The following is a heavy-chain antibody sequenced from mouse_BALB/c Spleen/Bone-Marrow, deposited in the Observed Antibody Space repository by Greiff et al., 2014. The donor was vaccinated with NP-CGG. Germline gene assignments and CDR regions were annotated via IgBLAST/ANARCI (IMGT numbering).Heavy chain of an antibody. Sequence: EVKVEESGGGLVQPGGSRKLSCAASGFTFSSFGMHWVRQAPEKGLEWVAYISSGSSTIYYADTVKGRFTISRDNPKNTLFLQMTSLRSEDTAMYYCARWRYGYAMDYWGQGTSVTASS. V-gene: IGHV5-17*02. CDR1: GFTFSSFG. CDR3: ARWRYGYAMDY. J-gene: IGHJ4*01. CDR2: ISSGSSTI. D-gene: IGHD2-14*01.